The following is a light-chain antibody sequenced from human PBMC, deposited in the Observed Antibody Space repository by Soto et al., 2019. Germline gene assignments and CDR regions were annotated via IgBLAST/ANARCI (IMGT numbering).Light chain of an antibody. Sequence: QSVLTHPASGSGSPGQALPISCTGTSSDVGGYNYVSWYQQHPGKAPELMIYDVSNRPSGVSNRFSGSKSGNTASLTISGLQAEDEADYYCSSYTSSSTLYVFGTGTKVTVL. CDR1: SSDVGGYNY. V-gene: IGLV2-14*01. CDR3: SSYTSSSTLYV. CDR2: DVS. J-gene: IGLJ1*01.